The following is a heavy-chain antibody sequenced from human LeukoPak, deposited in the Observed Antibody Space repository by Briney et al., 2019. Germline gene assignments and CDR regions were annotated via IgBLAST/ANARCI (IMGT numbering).Heavy chain of an antibody. J-gene: IGHJ6*02. D-gene: IGHD1-26*01. Sequence: QPGRSLRLSCAASGFTFSSYGMHWVRQAPGKGLEWVAVISYDGSNKYYADSVKGRFTISRDNSKNTLYLQMNSLRAEDTAVYYCAKDLRERSYYGYYYYYGMDVWGQGTTVTVSS. CDR3: AKDLRERSYYGYYYYYGMDV. V-gene: IGHV3-30*18. CDR2: ISYDGSNK. CDR1: GFTFSSYG.